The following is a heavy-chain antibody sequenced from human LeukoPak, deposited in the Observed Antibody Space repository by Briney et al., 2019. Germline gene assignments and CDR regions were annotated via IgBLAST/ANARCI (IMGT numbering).Heavy chain of an antibody. V-gene: IGHV3-11*04. J-gene: IGHJ4*02. CDR2: ISSSGSTI. CDR3: ARDLFSSTVSFRVNGY. CDR1: GFTFSDYY. Sequence: PGGSLRLSCAASGFTFSDYYMSWIRQAPGKGLEWVSYISSSGSTIYYADSVKGRFTISRDNAKNSLFLQMNSLRAEDTGIYYCARDLFSSTVSFRVNGYWGQGTLVTVSS. D-gene: IGHD2-8*01.